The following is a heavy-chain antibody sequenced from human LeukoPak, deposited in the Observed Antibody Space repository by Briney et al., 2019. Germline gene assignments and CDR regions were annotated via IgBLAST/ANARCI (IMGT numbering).Heavy chain of an antibody. CDR3: TRGRGYSYGWIGEKLLDY. CDR1: GFTFSKHW. V-gene: IGHV3-74*01. J-gene: IGHJ4*02. Sequence: PGGSLRLSCAASGFTFSKHWMHWVRQAPGKGLVWVSRINSDGSSTTYADSVKGLFTISRDNAKNTLYLQMNSLKTEDTAVYYCTRGRGYSYGWIGEKLLDYWGQGTLVTVSS. D-gene: IGHD5-18*01. CDR2: INSDGSST.